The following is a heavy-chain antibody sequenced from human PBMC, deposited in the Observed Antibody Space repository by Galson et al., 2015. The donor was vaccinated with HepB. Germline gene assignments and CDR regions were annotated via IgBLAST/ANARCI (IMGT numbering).Heavy chain of an antibody. D-gene: IGHD2-2*02. Sequence: LSLTCTVSGGSISSYYWSWVRQPPGKGLEWIGYIYYSGSTNYNPSLKSRVTISVDTSKNQFSLKLSSVTAADTAVYYCARDEGGYCSSTSCYRYFDYWGQGTLVTVSS. CDR3: ARDEGGYCSSTSCYRYFDY. J-gene: IGHJ4*02. CDR2: IYYSGST. CDR1: GGSISSYY. V-gene: IGHV4-59*01.